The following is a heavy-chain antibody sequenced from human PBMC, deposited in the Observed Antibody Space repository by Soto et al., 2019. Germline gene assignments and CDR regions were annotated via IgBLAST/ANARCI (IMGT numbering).Heavy chain of an antibody. J-gene: IGHJ4*02. V-gene: IGHV4-30-4*01. Sequence: PSETLSLTCTVSGGSVTSGDHYWSWIRQPPGKGLEWIGFIFYTGSAYFNPSLKSRVTNSVDTSKKQFSLRLSSMTAADTAMYYSARDNSGDRGNFDNWGQGTQGTVS. CDR3: ARDNSGDRGNFDN. CDR2: IFYTGSA. CDR1: GGSVTSGDHY. D-gene: IGHD7-27*01.